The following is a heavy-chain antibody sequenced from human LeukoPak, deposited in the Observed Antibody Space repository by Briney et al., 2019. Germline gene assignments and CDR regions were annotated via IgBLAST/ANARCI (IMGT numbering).Heavy chain of an antibody. CDR2: IYYSGST. Sequence: SETLSLTCTVSGGSISSSSYYWGWIRQPPGKGLEWIGSIYYSGSTYYNPSLKSRVTISVDTSKNQFSLKLSSVTAADTAVYYCARGLGGPQGVDYWGQGTLVTVSS. CDR3: ARGLGGPQGVDY. J-gene: IGHJ4*02. CDR1: GGSISSSSYY. D-gene: IGHD3-10*01. V-gene: IGHV4-39*01.